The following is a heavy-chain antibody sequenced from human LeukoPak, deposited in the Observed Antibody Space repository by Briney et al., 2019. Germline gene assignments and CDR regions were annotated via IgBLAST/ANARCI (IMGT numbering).Heavy chain of an antibody. J-gene: IGHJ4*02. Sequence: GGSLRLSCAASGFIFNNYWMHWVRQTPGEGPLWLSRINGDGSSTSYANSVQGRFIISRDNAKNTLYLQMNSLRAEDTAVYYFTKPGPTPRHYWGQGTLVTVSS. CDR2: INGDGSST. V-gene: IGHV3-74*01. CDR1: GFIFNNYW. CDR3: TKPGPTPRHY. D-gene: IGHD3-10*01.